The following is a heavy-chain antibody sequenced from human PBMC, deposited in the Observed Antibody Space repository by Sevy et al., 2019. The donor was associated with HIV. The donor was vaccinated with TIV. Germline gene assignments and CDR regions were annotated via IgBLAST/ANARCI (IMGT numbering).Heavy chain of an antibody. J-gene: IGHJ4*02. V-gene: IGHV3-7*01. CDR3: ARDRVYSALDY. Sequence: GGSLRLSCVASGFTFSDSWMTWVRQAPGKGLERIAFINEDGSRLGYVDSVRGRFTNSRENTTNSLYLQMNSLRAEDTAVYFGARDRVYSALDYWGQGTLVTVSS. D-gene: IGHD5-18*01. CDR1: GFTFSDSW. CDR2: INEDGSRL.